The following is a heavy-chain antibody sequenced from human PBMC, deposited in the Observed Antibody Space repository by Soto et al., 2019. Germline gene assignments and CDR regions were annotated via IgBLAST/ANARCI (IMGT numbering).Heavy chain of an antibody. CDR3: ARDQTVGYYGMDV. V-gene: IGHV1-18*01. J-gene: IGHJ6*02. CDR1: GYTFTSYG. Sequence: ASVKVSCKASGYTFTSYGISWVRQAPGQGLEWMGWISAYNGNTNYAQKLQGRVTITADESTSTAYMELSSLRSEDTAVYYCARDQTVGYYGMDVWGQGTTVTVSS. D-gene: IGHD4-17*01. CDR2: ISAYNGNT.